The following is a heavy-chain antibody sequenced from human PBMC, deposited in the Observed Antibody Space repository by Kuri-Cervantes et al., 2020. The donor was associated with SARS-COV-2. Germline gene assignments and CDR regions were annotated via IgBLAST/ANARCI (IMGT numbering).Heavy chain of an antibody. D-gene: IGHD7-27*01. CDR1: GFTFSAYT. Sequence: GESLKISCVASGFTFSAYTLNWVRQAPGKGLEWVSSITRSSVYISYADSLKGRFTISRDNAKNSLYLQMSSLRAEDTAVHYCARDLRLGKSLDYWGQGTLVTVSS. J-gene: IGHJ4*02. V-gene: IGHV3-21*01. CDR3: ARDLRLGKSLDY. CDR2: ITRSSVYI.